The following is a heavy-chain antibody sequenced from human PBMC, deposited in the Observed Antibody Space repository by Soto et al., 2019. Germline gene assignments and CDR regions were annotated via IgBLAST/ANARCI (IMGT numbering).Heavy chain of an antibody. CDR3: ARGLDYVGFDY. CDR2: IYYRGST. J-gene: IGHJ4*02. V-gene: IGHV4-61*01. Sequence: QVQLQESGPGLVKPSETLSLTCTVSGDSVSSGTYYWSWIRQPPGKGLEWIGYIYYRGSTNYNPPIKSRVTISVDTSKNQFSLKLSSVTAAYTAGYYCARGLDYVGFDYWGQGTLVAVSS. D-gene: IGHD4-17*01. CDR1: GDSVSSGTYY.